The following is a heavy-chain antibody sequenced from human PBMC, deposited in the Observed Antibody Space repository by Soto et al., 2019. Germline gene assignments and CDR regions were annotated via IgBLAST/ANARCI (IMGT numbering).Heavy chain of an antibody. CDR2: IIVGTGET. CDR3: AAELYSGGTCCSFDI. Sequence: SVKVSFKTAGFTFSTSAVQLVRQARGQHLEWIGWIIVGTGETKSTQDLQGRITITRDMSTSTAYMELSGLRSQDTAVYYCAAELYSGGTCCSFDIWGQGTMVTVSS. J-gene: IGHJ3*02. CDR1: GFTFSTSA. V-gene: IGHV1-58*01. D-gene: IGHD2-15*01.